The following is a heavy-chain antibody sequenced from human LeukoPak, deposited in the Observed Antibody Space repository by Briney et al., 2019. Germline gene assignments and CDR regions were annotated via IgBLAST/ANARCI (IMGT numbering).Heavy chain of an antibody. CDR2: ISYDGSNK. V-gene: IGHV3-30*18. J-gene: IGHJ5*02. CDR3: AKSGYQLLAGNWFDP. Sequence: PGRSLRLSCAASGFTFSSYGMHWVRQAPGKGLEWVAVISYDGSNKYYADSVKGRFTISRDNSKNTLDLQTNSLRAEDTAVYYCAKSGYQLLAGNWFDPWGQGTLVTVSS. D-gene: IGHD2-2*01. CDR1: GFTFSSYG.